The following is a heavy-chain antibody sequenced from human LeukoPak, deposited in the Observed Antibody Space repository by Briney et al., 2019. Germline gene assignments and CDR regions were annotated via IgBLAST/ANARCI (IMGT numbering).Heavy chain of an antibody. CDR2: TIPDSGDT. CDR1: GYTFTGYY. Sequence: ASVKVSCKASGYTFTGYYMHWVRQAPGQGLEWMGWTIPDSGDTNYAQKFQGRVTMTRDTSTSTVYMELSSLRSEDTAVYYCARVGTDYWGQGTLVTVSS. J-gene: IGHJ4*02. CDR3: ARVGTDY. V-gene: IGHV1-2*02. D-gene: IGHD1-1*01.